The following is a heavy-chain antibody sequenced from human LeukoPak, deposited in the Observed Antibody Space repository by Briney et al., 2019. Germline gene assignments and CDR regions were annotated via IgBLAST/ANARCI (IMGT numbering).Heavy chain of an antibody. CDR2: ISYDGSNK. V-gene: IGHV3-30*18. CDR3: AKDSAVLWFGKGYFDY. CDR1: GFTFSSYG. Sequence: GGSLRLSCAASGFTFSSYGMHWVRQAPGKGLEWVAVISYDGSNKYYADSVKGRFTISRDNSKNTLYPQMNSLRAEDTAVYYCAKDSAVLWFGKGYFDYWGQGTLATVSS. J-gene: IGHJ4*02. D-gene: IGHD3-10*01.